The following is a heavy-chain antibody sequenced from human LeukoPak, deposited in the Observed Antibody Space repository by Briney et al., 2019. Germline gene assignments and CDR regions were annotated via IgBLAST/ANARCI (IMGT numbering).Heavy chain of an antibody. V-gene: IGHV4-38-2*02. CDR3: TRDVSEY. D-gene: IGHD5/OR15-5a*01. J-gene: IGHJ4*02. Sequence: SETLSLTCTVSGYPITGGYYWGWVRQPPGKGLEWIGSIYHSGSTYDNPSLKSRVTISVDTSKNQFSLKMNSVTAADTAVYYCTRDVSEYWGQGTLVTVSS. CDR1: GYPITGGYY. CDR2: IYHSGST.